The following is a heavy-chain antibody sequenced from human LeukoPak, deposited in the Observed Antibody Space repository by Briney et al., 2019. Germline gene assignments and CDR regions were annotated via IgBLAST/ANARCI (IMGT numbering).Heavy chain of an antibody. Sequence: ASVKVSCKASGYTFTNYYMHWVRQAPGQGLEWMGIIDPSGGSTSYAQKFQGRATMTRDTSTSTVYMELSSLRSEDTAVYYCARDFGGNWSIDYWGQGTLVTVSS. CDR1: GYTFTNYY. CDR2: IDPSGGST. V-gene: IGHV1-46*01. D-gene: IGHD3-16*01. CDR3: ARDFGGNWSIDY. J-gene: IGHJ4*02.